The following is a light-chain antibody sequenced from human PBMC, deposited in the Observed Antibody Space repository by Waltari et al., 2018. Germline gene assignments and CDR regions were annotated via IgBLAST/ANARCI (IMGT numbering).Light chain of an antibody. CDR3: QGWEDNRDHPVV. Sequence: SYVLTQSPSMSVAPGQTATITCGGDKIDTKSVHWYQRKTGQAPTMVIYDDTDRPPGVPERFSGSNSGNMSTLSISRVEAGEEADYYCQGWEDNRDHPVVFGGGTKLTVL. CDR1: KIDTKS. V-gene: IGLV3-21*02. J-gene: IGLJ3*02. CDR2: DDT.